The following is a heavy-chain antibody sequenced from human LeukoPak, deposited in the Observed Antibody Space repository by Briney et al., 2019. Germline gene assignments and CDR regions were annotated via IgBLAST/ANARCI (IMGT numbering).Heavy chain of an antibody. CDR3: ARDQSQYYFDY. CDR2: ISYDGSNK. Sequence: PGGSLRLSCAGSGFTFSSYAMHWVRQAPGKGLEWVAVISYDGSNKYYADSVKGRFTISRDNSKNTLYLQMNSLRAEDTALYYCARDQSQYYFDYWGQGTLVTVSS. CDR1: GFTFSSYA. J-gene: IGHJ4*02. V-gene: IGHV3-30-3*01.